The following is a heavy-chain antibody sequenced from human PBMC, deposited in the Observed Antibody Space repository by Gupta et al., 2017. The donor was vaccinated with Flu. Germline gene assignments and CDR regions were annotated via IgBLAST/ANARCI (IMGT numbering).Heavy chain of an antibody. V-gene: IGHV3-30*18. J-gene: IGHJ6*04. CDR3: VKDRGNYFSLGHQHLDL. Sequence: GLEWLTLISDDGSNQYYGDSVRGRFTISRDNSQNTVHLQMNSLTSEDTAVYYCVKDRGNYFSLGHQHLDLWGEGTTVAVSS. D-gene: IGHD3-10*01. CDR2: ISDDGSNQ.